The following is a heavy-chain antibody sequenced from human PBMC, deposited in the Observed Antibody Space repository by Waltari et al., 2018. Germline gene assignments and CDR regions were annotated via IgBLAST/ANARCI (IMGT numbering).Heavy chain of an antibody. J-gene: IGHJ4*02. D-gene: IGHD6-13*01. CDR2: IKQDGSEK. V-gene: IGHV3-7*01. CDR3: TRGGRDSSWYWRD. CDR1: GLSFSDSW. Sequence: EVQLVESGGGLAQPGGSLRLSCAPSGLSFSDSWMTWGRQASGKGPEWVANIKQDGSEKYYMDSVKGRFTISRDNAKNSLYLQMNNLRVEDTAVYYCTRGGRDSSWYWRDWGQGTLVTVSS.